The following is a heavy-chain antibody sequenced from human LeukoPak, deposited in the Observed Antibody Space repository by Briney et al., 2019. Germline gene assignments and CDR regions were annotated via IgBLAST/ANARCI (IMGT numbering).Heavy chain of an antibody. Sequence: GESLKISCKGSGYSFASYWIAWVRQMPGKGLEWMGIIYPGDSDTKYSPSFQGQVTISADRSISTAYLQWSSLKASDTAMYYCARRNDTYYYYYMDVWGKGTTVTVSS. J-gene: IGHJ6*03. D-gene: IGHD1-1*01. CDR3: ARRNDTYYYYYMDV. CDR1: GYSFASYW. V-gene: IGHV5-51*01. CDR2: IYPGDSDT.